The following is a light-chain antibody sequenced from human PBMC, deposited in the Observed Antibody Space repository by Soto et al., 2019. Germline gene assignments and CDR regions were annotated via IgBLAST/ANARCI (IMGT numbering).Light chain of an antibody. CDR1: QSVSSN. CDR2: DAS. CDR3: QQYNNWPPIT. V-gene: IGKV3D-15*01. Sequence: EIVMTQSPATLSVSPGERATLSSRASQSVSSNLAWYQQKPGQAPRLLIYDASNRATGIPARFSGSGSGTEFTLTISSLQSEDFAIYYCQQYNNWPPITFGQGTRLEIK. J-gene: IGKJ5*01.